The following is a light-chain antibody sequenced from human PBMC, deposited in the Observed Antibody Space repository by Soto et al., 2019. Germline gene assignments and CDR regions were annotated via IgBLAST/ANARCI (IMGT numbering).Light chain of an antibody. CDR1: SNDVGAYNL. CDR3: SSYAGSTTYV. Sequence: QSVLTQAAAVSGSPGQSSTLSWAGTSNDVGAYNLVSWYQQHPGKAPKLIIFEGFKRPSGVSNRFSGSKSGNTASLTISGLQAEDEADYYCSSYAGSTTYVFGTGTKVTVL. CDR2: EGF. V-gene: IGLV2-23*01. J-gene: IGLJ1*01.